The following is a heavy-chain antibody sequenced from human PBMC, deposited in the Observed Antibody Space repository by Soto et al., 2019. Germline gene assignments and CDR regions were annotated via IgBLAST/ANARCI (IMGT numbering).Heavy chain of an antibody. CDR2: IYYSGST. CDR1: GGSISSSSYY. V-gene: IGHV4-39*02. J-gene: IGHJ5*02. Sequence: SETLSLTCTVSGGSISSSSYYWGWIRQPPGKGLEWIGSIYYSGSTYYNPSLKSRVTISVDTSKNQFSLKLSSVTAADTAVYYCARERLLDNWFDPWGQGTLVT. CDR3: ARERLLDNWFDP.